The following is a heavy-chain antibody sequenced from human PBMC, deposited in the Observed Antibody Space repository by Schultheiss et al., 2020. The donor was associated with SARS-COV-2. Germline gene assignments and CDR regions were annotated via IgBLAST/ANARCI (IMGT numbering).Heavy chain of an antibody. D-gene: IGHD4-17*01. Sequence: GGSLRLSCAASGFSFSDYYISWIRQAPGKGLEWVSYISSSGRTVYYADSVQGRFTISRDNAKNTLYLQMNSLRAEETAVYYCARDRSDYGDYEDYFDYWGQGTLVTVSS. CDR3: ARDRSDYGDYEDYFDY. J-gene: IGHJ4*02. CDR2: ISSSGRTV. CDR1: GFSFSDYY. V-gene: IGHV3-11*04.